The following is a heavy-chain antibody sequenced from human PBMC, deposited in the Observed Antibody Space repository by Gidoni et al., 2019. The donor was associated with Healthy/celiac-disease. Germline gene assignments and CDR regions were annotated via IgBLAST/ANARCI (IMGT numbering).Heavy chain of an antibody. CDR1: GLNFSPCA. CDR3: TRGPFERAGAVPGTSDYYFYGMDV. Sequence: EVQLVESGGDLVQPGGSLRLSCIASGLNFSPCAMHWVCQATGKGLACVSGIGTAGDTHYVGSGKGRFTISRENARNSLYLQMHSLTAEDTAVYDCTRGPFERAGAVPGTSDYYFYGMDVWGQGTTVTFSS. CDR2: IGTAGDT. V-gene: IGHV3-13*01. J-gene: IGHJ6*02. D-gene: IGHD6-19*01.